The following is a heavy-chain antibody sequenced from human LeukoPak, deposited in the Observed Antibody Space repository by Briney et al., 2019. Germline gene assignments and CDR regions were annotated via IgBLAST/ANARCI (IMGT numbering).Heavy chain of an antibody. CDR3: TTRLLITFGGVIASTFDY. Sequence: GGSLRLSCEASGFTFGNAWMSWVRQAPGKGLEWVGRIKSKTDGGTTDYAAPVKGRFTISRDDSKNTLYLQMNSLKTEDTAVYYCTTRLLITFGGVIASTFDYWGQGTLVTVSS. V-gene: IGHV3-15*01. J-gene: IGHJ4*02. CDR1: GFTFGNAW. D-gene: IGHD3-16*02. CDR2: IKSKTDGGTT.